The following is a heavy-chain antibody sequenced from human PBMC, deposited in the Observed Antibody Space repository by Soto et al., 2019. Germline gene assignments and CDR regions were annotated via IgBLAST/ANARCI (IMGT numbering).Heavy chain of an antibody. CDR2: ISSSSSYI. D-gene: IGHD2-2*02. V-gene: IGHV3-21*01. CDR3: VRGPIVVVPAAIDYYYYGMDV. Sequence: GGSLRLSCAASGFTFSSYSMNWVRQAPGKGLEWVSSISSSSSYIYYADSVKGRFTISRDNAKNSLYLQMNSLRAEDTAVYYCVRGPIVVVPAAIDYYYYGMDVWGQGTTVTVSS. CDR1: GFTFSSYS. J-gene: IGHJ6*02.